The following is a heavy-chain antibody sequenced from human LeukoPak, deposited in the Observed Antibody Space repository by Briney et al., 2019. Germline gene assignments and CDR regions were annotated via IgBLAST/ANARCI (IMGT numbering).Heavy chain of an antibody. CDR3: AREDPQTKVPEGMDV. CDR1: GGSFSGYY. J-gene: IGHJ6*02. Sequence: SETLSLTCAVYGGSFSGYYWSWIRQPPGKGLEWIGEINHSGSTNYNPSLKSRVTISVDTSKNQFSLKLNSVAAADTAVYYCAREDPQTKVPEGMDVWGQGTTVTVSS. CDR2: INHSGST. D-gene: IGHD4/OR15-4a*01. V-gene: IGHV4-34*01.